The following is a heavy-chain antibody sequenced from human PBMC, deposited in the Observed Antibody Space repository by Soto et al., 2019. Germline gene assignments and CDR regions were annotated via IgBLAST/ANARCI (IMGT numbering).Heavy chain of an antibody. CDR3: XXXVXIEAXDFDY. CDR1: GYSFTSYW. Sequence: EVQLVQSGAEVKKPGESLRISCKGSGYSFTSYWISWVRQMPGKGLEWMGRIDPSDSYTNYSPSFQGHVTISVDKSIGTAYVQWSSLRAXDTAIYYCXXXVXIEAXDFDYWGQGTLVTVSS. J-gene: IGHJ4*02. CDR2: IDPSDSYT. V-gene: IGHV5-10-1*01.